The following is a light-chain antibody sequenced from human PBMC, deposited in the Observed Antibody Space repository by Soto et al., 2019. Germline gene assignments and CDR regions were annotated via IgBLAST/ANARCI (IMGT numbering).Light chain of an antibody. J-gene: IGKJ2*01. CDR1: QSVGSN. Sequence: EIVMTQSPATLSVSPGERATLSCRASQSVGSNLVWYQQKPGQAPSLLIYEASTRATGTPARFSGSGSGTEFTLTISSLQSEDYAVYYCQQYNNWPPYTFGQGTKVDIK. CDR3: QQYNNWPPYT. V-gene: IGKV3-15*01. CDR2: EAS.